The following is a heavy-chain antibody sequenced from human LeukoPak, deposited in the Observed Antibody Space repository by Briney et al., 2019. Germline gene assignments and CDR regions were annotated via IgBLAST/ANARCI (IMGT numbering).Heavy chain of an antibody. CDR1: GGSIINGSYY. CDR2: IYTSGST. D-gene: IGHD1-26*01. CDR3: ARVGASGPLYYYMDV. Sequence: SETLSLTCTVSGGSIINGSYYWSWIRQPAGKGLEWIGRIYTSGSTNYNPSLKGRVTISVDTSKNQFSLKLSSVTAADTAVYYCARVGASGPLYYYMDVWGKGTTGTVSS. J-gene: IGHJ6*03. V-gene: IGHV4-61*02.